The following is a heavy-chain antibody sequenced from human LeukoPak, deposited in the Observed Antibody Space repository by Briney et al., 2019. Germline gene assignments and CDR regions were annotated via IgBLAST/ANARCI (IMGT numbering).Heavy chain of an antibody. D-gene: IGHD4-17*01. CDR1: GFTFRSHA. V-gene: IGHV3-23*01. CDR2: ISGSGGST. CDR3: AKVALSDYGDYVWYFDY. Sequence: QPGGSLRLSCAASGFTFRSHAMSWVRQAPGKGLEWVSAISGSGGSTYYADSVKGRFTISRDNSKNTLHLQMNSLRAEDTAVYYCAKVALSDYGDYVWYFDYWGQGTLVTVSS. J-gene: IGHJ4*02.